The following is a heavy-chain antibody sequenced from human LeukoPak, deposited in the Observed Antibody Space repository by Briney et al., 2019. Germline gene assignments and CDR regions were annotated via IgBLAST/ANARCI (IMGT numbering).Heavy chain of an antibody. CDR3: ARRSNWNDSPPWAFDI. CDR2: IDPSDSYT. Sequence: GESLKISCKGSGYSFTSYWISWVRQTPGKGLEWMGRIDPSDSYTNYSPSFQGHVTISADKSISTAYLQWSSLKASDTAMYYCARRSNWNDSPPWAFDIWGQGTMVTVSS. D-gene: IGHD1-1*01. J-gene: IGHJ3*02. V-gene: IGHV5-10-1*01. CDR1: GYSFTSYW.